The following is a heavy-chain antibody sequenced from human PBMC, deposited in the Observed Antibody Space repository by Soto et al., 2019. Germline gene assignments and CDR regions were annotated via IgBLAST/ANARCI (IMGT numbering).Heavy chain of an antibody. J-gene: IGHJ4*02. CDR3: ARGEDLAAAGTISFDY. Sequence: EASVKVSCKASGGTFSSYAISWVRQAPGQGLEWMGGIIPIFGTANYAQKFQGRVTITADESTSTAYMELSSLRSEDTAVYYCARGEDLAAAGTISFDYWGQGTLVTVSS. V-gene: IGHV1-69*13. CDR1: GGTFSSYA. CDR2: IIPIFGTA. D-gene: IGHD6-13*01.